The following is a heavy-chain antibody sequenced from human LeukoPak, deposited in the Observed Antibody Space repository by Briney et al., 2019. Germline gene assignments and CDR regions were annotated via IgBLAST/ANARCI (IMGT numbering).Heavy chain of an antibody. CDR1: GFTFSSYA. Sequence: KTGGSLRLSCAASGFTFSSYAMSWVRQAPGKGLEWIGYIYYSGSTNYNPSLKSRVTISVDTSKNQFSLKLSSVTAADTAVYYCARQIQLWGFDYWGQGTLVTVSS. J-gene: IGHJ4*02. CDR3: ARQIQLWGFDY. V-gene: IGHV4-59*08. D-gene: IGHD5-18*01. CDR2: IYYSGST.